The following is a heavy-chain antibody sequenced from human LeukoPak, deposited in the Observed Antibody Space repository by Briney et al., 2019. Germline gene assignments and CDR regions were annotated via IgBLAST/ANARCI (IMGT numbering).Heavy chain of an antibody. CDR1: GFTFSSYA. D-gene: IGHD5-18*01. J-gene: IGHJ4*02. Sequence: TGGSLRLSCAASGFTFSSYAMSWVRQAPGKGLEWVSAISGSGGSTYYADSVKGRFTISRDNSKNTLYLQMNSLRAEDTAVYYCAKGPGRIQLWDHFDYWGQGTLVTVSS. CDR3: AKGPGRIQLWDHFDY. CDR2: ISGSGGST. V-gene: IGHV3-23*01.